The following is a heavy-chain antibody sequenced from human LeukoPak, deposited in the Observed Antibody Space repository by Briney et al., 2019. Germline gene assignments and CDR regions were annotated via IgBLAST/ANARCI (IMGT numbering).Heavy chain of an antibody. CDR3: ARSRRGAYFQH. Sequence: PSETLSLTCTVSGGSISSGGYYWSWIRQPPGKGLEWIGYIYHSGSTYYNPSLKSRVTISVDRSKNQFSLKLSSVTAADTAVYYCARSRRGAYFQHWGQGTLVTVSS. CDR2: IYHSGST. CDR1: GGSISSGGYY. J-gene: IGHJ1*01. D-gene: IGHD1-14*01. V-gene: IGHV4-30-2*01.